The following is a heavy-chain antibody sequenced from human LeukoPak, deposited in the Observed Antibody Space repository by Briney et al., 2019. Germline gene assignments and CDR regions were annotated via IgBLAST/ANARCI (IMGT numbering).Heavy chain of an antibody. CDR2: INPNSGDT. CDR1: GYTFTGYH. D-gene: IGHD2-2*01. J-gene: IGHJ4*02. V-gene: IGHV1-2*06. CDR3: AREYCSSTSCLFDY. Sequence: ASVKVSCKASGYTFTGYHMHWVRQAPGQGLEWMGRINPNSGDTNYAQKFQGRVTMTRDTSIGTAYMELSRLRSDDTAVYYCAREYCSSTSCLFDYWGQGTLVTVSS.